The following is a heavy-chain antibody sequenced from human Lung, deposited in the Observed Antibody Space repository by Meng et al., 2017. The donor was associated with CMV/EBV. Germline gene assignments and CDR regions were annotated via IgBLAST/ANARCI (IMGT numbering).Heavy chain of an antibody. CDR3: ARSEDVDITIFGVVIMDAFDI. Sequence: XVXVSXXASGGTFSSYAISWVRQAPGQGLEWMGGIIPILGIANYAQKFQGRVTITADKSTSTAYMELSSLRSEDTAVYYCARSEDVDITIFGVVIMDAFDIWGQGTMVXGSS. CDR2: IIPILGIA. D-gene: IGHD3-3*01. J-gene: IGHJ3*02. V-gene: IGHV1-69*10. CDR1: GGTFSSYA.